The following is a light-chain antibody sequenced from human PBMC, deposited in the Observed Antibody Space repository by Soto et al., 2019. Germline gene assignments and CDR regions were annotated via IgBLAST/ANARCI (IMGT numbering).Light chain of an antibody. CDR2: GAA. CDR1: QSVSSY. CDR3: QQYGSSPPIT. V-gene: IGKV3-20*01. J-gene: IGKJ5*01. Sequence: ETVLTQSPATLSLSAGERATLSCRASQSVSSYLAWYQQKPGQAPRLLIYGAASRATGIPDRFSGSWSGTDFTLTIRRLEPEDFAVYYCQQYGSSPPITFGLGTRLEIK.